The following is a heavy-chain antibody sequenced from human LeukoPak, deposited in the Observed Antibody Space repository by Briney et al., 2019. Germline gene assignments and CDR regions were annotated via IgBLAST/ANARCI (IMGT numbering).Heavy chain of an antibody. CDR3: ARKQWLVRGWFDP. J-gene: IGHJ5*02. Sequence: SETLSLTCAVYGGSFSGYYWSWIRQPPGKGLEWIGEINHSGSTNYNPSLKSRVTISVDTSKNQFSLKLSSVTAADTGVYYCARKQWLVRGWFDPWGQGTLVTVSS. CDR2: INHSGST. D-gene: IGHD6-19*01. CDR1: GGSFSGYY. V-gene: IGHV4-34*01.